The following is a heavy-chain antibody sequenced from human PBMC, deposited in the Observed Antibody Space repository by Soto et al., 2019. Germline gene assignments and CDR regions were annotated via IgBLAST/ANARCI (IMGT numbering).Heavy chain of an antibody. V-gene: IGHV4-34*01. CDR3: ARGQSWGTFYYYYGMDV. CDR1: SASLGDHY. CDR2: INHSGST. D-gene: IGHD6-13*01. J-gene: IGHJ6*02. Sequence: SETLSLTCAVFSASLGDHYWAWIRQPPGKGLEWIGEINHSGSTNYNPSLKSRVTISVDTSKNQFSLKLSSVTAADTAVYYCARGQSWGTFYYYYGMDVWGQGTTVTVSS.